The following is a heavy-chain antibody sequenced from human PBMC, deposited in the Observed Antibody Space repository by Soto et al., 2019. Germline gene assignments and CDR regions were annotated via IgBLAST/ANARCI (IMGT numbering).Heavy chain of an antibody. Sequence: GGSLRLSCEASGFVFTNFWMHWVRHVPGKGMVWVARIDTSGHSTNYAESVKGRFTISRDNAKNTVSLQMNSLRVEDTGVYYCARDSWYFDLWSQGSQVTVSS. CDR3: ARDSWYFDL. D-gene: IGHD6-13*01. CDR1: GFVFTNFW. V-gene: IGHV3-74*01. CDR2: IDTSGHST. J-gene: IGHJ4*02.